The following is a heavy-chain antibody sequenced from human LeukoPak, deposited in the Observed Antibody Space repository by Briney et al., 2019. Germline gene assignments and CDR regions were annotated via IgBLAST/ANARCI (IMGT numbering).Heavy chain of an antibody. J-gene: IGHJ4*02. V-gene: IGHV3-48*04. CDR2: ISRNSRTT. D-gene: IGHD5-12*01. CDR3: AKGGDYIVATGFDY. CDR1: GSDFSSHN. Sequence: GGSLRLSCAVSGSDFSSHNFHWVRQAPGKGLEWVSFISRNSRTTYYADSVKGRFTISRDDAKNLVYLQMNSLGAEDTALYYCAKGGDYIVATGFDYWGQGTLVTVSS.